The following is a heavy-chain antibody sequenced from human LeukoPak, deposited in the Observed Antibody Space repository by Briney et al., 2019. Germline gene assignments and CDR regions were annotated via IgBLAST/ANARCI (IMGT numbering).Heavy chain of an antibody. CDR2: INHSGST. J-gene: IGHJ4*02. CDR1: GGSFSVYY. Sequence: SETLSLTCAVYGGSFSVYYWSWIRQPPGKGLEWIGEINHSGSTNYNPSLKSRVTISVDTSKNQFSLKLSSVTAADTAVYYCARDYCSGGSCFTLGYWGQGTLVTVSS. V-gene: IGHV4-34*01. D-gene: IGHD2-15*01. CDR3: ARDYCSGGSCFTLGY.